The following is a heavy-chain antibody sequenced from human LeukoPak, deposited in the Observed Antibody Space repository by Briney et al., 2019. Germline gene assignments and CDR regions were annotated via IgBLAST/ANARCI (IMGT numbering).Heavy chain of an antibody. J-gene: IGHJ6*02. CDR2: IRGSDGST. D-gene: IGHD4-17*01. CDR3: AKDSYGDYYYYYGMDV. V-gene: IGHV3-23*01. CDR1: GFIFSNYA. Sequence: GGSLRLSCAASGFIFSNYAISWVRQAPVKGLEWVSAIRGSDGSTFYADSVKGRFTIARDNSKNTLYLQMNSLRAEDTAVYYCAKDSYGDYYYYYGMDVWGQGTTVTVSS.